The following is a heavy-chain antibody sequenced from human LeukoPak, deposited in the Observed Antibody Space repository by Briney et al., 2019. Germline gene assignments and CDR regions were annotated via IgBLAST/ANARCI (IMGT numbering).Heavy chain of an antibody. J-gene: IGHJ4*02. CDR2: INWNGGST. CDR1: GFTFDDHD. D-gene: IGHD3-22*01. CDR3: ARNYYDSSAYYYFDY. V-gene: IGHV3-20*04. Sequence: GGSLRLSCVASGFTFDDHDMSWVRQAPGKGLEWVSGINWNGGSTGYADSVKGRFTISRDNAKNCLYLQMNSLRAEDTALYYCARNYYDSSAYYYFDYWGQGTLVTVAS.